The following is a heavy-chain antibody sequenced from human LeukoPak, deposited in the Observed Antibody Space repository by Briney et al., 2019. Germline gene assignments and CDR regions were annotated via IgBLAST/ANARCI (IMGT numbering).Heavy chain of an antibody. CDR1: GVSFSGYY. Sequence: SETLPLTCAVYGVSFSGYYWSWIRQPPGKGLEWIGEINHSGSTNYNPSLKSRVTISVDTSKNQFSLKLSSVTAADTAVYYCARASGYPRHNWFDPWGQGTLVTVSS. CDR2: INHSGST. CDR3: ARASGYPRHNWFDP. J-gene: IGHJ5*02. V-gene: IGHV4-34*01. D-gene: IGHD3-3*01.